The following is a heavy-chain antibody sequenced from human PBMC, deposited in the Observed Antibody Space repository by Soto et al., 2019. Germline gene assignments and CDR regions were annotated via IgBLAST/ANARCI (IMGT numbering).Heavy chain of an antibody. CDR3: ARLVHAFSNYFDY. D-gene: IGHD2-15*01. Sequence: QLQLQESGPELVKPSETLSLTCSVSGGSVSSSGYYWVWIRQPPGKGLEWIGSINYSGTTFYTSSLKSRLTMSVDTSKNQFSLKLASVTAADTAVYYCARLVHAFSNYFDYWGQGILVTVSS. CDR2: INYSGTT. J-gene: IGHJ4*02. V-gene: IGHV4-39*01. CDR1: GGSVSSSGYY.